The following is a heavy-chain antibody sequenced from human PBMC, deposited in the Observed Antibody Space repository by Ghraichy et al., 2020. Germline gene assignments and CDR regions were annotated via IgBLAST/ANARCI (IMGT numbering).Heavy chain of an antibody. CDR2: ISYDGSNK. CDR3: AKDLRSGLPESDY. D-gene: IGHD6-19*01. Sequence: GGSLRLSCAASGFTFSNYGMHWVRQAPGKGLEWVAVISYDGSNKYYADSVKGRFTISRDNSKNTMFLQLNSLRVEDTAVYYCAKDLRSGLPESDYWGQGTRVMVSS. J-gene: IGHJ4*02. V-gene: IGHV3-30*18. CDR1: GFTFSNYG.